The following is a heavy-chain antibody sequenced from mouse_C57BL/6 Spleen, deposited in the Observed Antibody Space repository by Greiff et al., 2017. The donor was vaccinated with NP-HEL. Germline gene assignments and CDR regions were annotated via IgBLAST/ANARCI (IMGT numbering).Heavy chain of an antibody. CDR2: ISGGGGNT. Sequence: EVKLEESGGGLVKPGGSLKLSCAASGFTFSSYTMSWVRQTPEKRLEWVATISGGGGNTYYPDSVKGRFTISRDNAKNTLYLQMSSLRSEDTALYYCASTVVAPPYAMDYWGQGTSVTVSS. V-gene: IGHV5-9*01. D-gene: IGHD1-1*01. J-gene: IGHJ4*01. CDR1: GFTFSSYT. CDR3: ASTVVAPPYAMDY.